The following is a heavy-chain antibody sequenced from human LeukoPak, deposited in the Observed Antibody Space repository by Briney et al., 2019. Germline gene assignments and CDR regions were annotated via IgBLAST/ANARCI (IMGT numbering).Heavy chain of an antibody. V-gene: IGHV4-39*07. CDR3: ARDFDGQQNYYYYYMDV. CDR2: IYHSGST. Sequence: PETLSLTCTVSGGSISSSSYYWGWIRQPPGKGLEWIGSIYHSGSTYYNPSLKSRVTISVDTSKNQFSLKLSSVTAADTAVYYCARDFDGQQNYYYYYMDVWGKGTTVTVSS. D-gene: IGHD5-24*01. J-gene: IGHJ6*03. CDR1: GGSISSSSYY.